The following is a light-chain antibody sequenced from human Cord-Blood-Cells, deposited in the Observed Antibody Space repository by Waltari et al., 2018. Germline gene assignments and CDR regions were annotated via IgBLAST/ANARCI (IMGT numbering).Light chain of an antibody. J-gene: IGKJ1*01. CDR2: AAS. CDR3: QQSYSTPWT. Sequence: DIQMTQSPSSLSASVRDRVTITCRASQSISSYLNWYQQKPGKAPKLLIYAASSLKSGVPSRFSGSGSGTDFTLTISSLQPEDFATYYCQQSYSTPWTFGQGTKVEIK. CDR1: QSISSY. V-gene: IGKV1-39*01.